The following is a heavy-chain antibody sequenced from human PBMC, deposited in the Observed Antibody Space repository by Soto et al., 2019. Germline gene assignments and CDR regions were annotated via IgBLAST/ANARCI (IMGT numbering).Heavy chain of an antibody. CDR1: GFTFISYA. CDR3: ARASGYSYGYLDY. CDR2: ISYDGSNK. Sequence: PGGSLRLSCAASGFTFISYAMHWVRQAPGKGLEWVAVISYDGSNKYYADSVKGRFTISRDNSKNTLYLQMNSLRAEDTAVYYCARASGYSYGYLDYWGQGTLVTVSS. J-gene: IGHJ4*02. V-gene: IGHV3-30-3*01. D-gene: IGHD5-18*01.